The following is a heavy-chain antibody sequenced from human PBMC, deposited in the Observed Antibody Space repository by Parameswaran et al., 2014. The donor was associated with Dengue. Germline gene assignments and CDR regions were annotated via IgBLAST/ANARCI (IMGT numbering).Heavy chain of an antibody. CDR2: IYYTGNT. J-gene: IGHJ4*02. D-gene: IGHD6-6*01. CDR3: ARGLGGYYRGPAGRPFYFDY. Sequence: WIRQPPGKGLEWIGTIYYTGNTYYNPSLKSRVTVSVDTSKNQFYLSLRSVTAADSAVYFCARGLGGYYRGPAGRPFYFDYWGQGTLVTGLL. V-gene: IGHV4-39*01.